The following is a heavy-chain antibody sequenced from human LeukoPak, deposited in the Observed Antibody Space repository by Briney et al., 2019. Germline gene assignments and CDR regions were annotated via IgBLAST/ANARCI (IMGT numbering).Heavy chain of an antibody. J-gene: IGHJ4*02. CDR3: ARVRYSSSWYSFDY. CDR1: GYIFTDYY. D-gene: IGHD6-13*01. Sequence: GASVKVSCKASGYIFTDYYIHWVRQAPGQGLGWMGWINPHSGGTNYAQNFQGRVTMTRDTSITTVDMELRSLRSDDTAVYYCARVRYSSSWYSFDYWGQGTLVTVSS. V-gene: IGHV1-2*02. CDR2: INPHSGGT.